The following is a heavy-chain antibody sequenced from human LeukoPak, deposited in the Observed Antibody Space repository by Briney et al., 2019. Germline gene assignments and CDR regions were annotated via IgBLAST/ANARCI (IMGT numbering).Heavy chain of an antibody. J-gene: IGHJ5*02. CDR2: ISSSGSTI. CDR1: GFTFSDYY. V-gene: IGHV3-11*04. CDR3: ARISSWYENWFDP. D-gene: IGHD6-13*01. Sequence: GGSLRLSCAASGFTFSDYYMSWIRQAPGKGLEWVSYISSSGSTIYYADSVKGRFTISRDNAKNSLYLQMNSLRAEDTAVYYCARISSWYENWFDPWGQGTLVTVSS.